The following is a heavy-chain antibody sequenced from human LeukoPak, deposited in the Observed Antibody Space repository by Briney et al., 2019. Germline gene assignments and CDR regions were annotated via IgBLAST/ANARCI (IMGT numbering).Heavy chain of an antibody. J-gene: IGHJ5*02. Sequence: ASVKVSCKTSEYTFTAYYMHWVRQAPGQGLEWMGWINPSGGTNYAQKFQGRVTMTRDTSISTAYMELSRLRSDDTAVYYCARDQRYCSGGSCYPGWFDPWGQGTLVTVSS. CDR1: EYTFTAYY. D-gene: IGHD2-15*01. V-gene: IGHV1-2*02. CDR2: INPSGGT. CDR3: ARDQRYCSGGSCYPGWFDP.